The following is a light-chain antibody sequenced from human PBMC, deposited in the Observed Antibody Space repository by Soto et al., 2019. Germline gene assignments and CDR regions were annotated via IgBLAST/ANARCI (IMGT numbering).Light chain of an antibody. CDR1: SSNIGSNT. CDR3: AAWENSLSGPV. V-gene: IGLV1-44*01. CDR2: SDN. J-gene: IGLJ2*01. Sequence: LTQPPSASGTPGQRVTISCSGRSSNIGSNTVSWYQQLPGAAPNVLIYSDNKRPPGVPDRFSGSRSGAPASLAISGLQSEDEADYYCAAWENSLSGPVFGGGTKLTVL.